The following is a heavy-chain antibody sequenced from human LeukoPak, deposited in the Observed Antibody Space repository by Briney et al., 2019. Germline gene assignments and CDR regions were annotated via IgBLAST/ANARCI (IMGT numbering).Heavy chain of an antibody. J-gene: IGHJ6*02. Sequence: GGSLRLSCAASGFTFSSYAMSWVRQAPGKGLEWVSAISGSGGSTYYADSVKGRFTISRDNSKNTLYLQMNSLRAEDTAVYYCAKNRVRGVHNYYYGMDVWGQGTTVTVSS. CDR2: ISGSGGST. V-gene: IGHV3-23*01. CDR3: AKNRVRGVHNYYYGMDV. CDR1: GFTFSSYA. D-gene: IGHD3-10*01.